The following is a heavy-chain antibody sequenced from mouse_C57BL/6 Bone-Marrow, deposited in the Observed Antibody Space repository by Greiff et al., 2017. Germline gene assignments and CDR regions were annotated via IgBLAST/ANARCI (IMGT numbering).Heavy chain of an antibody. CDR3: ARDSNYLYAMDY. Sequence: VQLQQSGAELARPGASVKLSCKASGYTFTSYGISWVKQRTGQGLEWIGEIYPRSGNTYYNEKFKGKATLTADKSSSTAYMELRSLTSEDSAVYFCARDSNYLYAMDYWGQGTSVTVSS. J-gene: IGHJ4*01. D-gene: IGHD2-5*01. CDR1: GYTFTSYG. V-gene: IGHV1-81*01. CDR2: IYPRSGNT.